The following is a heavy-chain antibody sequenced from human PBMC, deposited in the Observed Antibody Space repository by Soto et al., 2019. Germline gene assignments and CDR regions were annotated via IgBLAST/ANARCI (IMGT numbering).Heavy chain of an antibody. CDR2: ISFDGVEK. J-gene: IGHJ4*02. CDR1: GFTFSVYG. V-gene: IGHV3-30*18. D-gene: IGHD6-13*01. CDR3: ANPSSAYSSSVHFPS. Sequence: PGGSLRLSCAASGFTFSVYGMHWVRQAPGKGLEWVAFISFDGVEKFYADSVKGRFTISRDTSMNTLYLQMNSLGAVDTAVDYCANPSSAYSSSVHFPSWGQGTLVTVTS.